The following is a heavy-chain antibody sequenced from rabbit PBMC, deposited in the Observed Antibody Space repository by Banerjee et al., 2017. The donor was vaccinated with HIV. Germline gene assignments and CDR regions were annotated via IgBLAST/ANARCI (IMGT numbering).Heavy chain of an antibody. CDR3: AREGAGYWQIHL. D-gene: IGHD1-1*01. J-gene: IGHJ3*01. CDR1: GFSFSSTYW. CDR2: IYAGSSGST. V-gene: IGHV1S45*01. Sequence: QEQLEESGGDLVKPEGSLTLTCTASGFSFSSTYWICWVRQAPGKGLEWIACIYAGSSGSTYYASWAKGRFTISKTSSTTVTLQMTSLTAADTATYFCAREGAGYWQIHLWGQGTLVTVS.